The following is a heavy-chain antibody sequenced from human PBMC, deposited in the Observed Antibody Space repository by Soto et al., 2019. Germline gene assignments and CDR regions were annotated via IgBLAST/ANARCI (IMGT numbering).Heavy chain of an antibody. CDR1: GGTFSSYA. V-gene: IGHV1-69*13. Sequence: ASVKVSCKASGGTFSSYAISWVRQAPGQGLEWMGGIIPIFGTANYAQKFQGRVTITADESTSTAYMELSSLRSEDTAVYYCAQHRDTIVANAAFDIWGQGTMVTVSS. J-gene: IGHJ3*02. CDR2: IIPIFGTA. CDR3: AQHRDTIVANAAFDI. D-gene: IGHD5-12*01.